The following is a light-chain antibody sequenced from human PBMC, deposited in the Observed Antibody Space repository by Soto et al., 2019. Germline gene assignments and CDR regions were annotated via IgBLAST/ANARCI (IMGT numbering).Light chain of an antibody. Sequence: QSVLTQPPSASGSPGQSVTISCTGSSSDIGGYDFVSWYQQHPGKVPKLLIYEVTKRPSGVPDRFSGSKSGNTASLTVSGLQADDEADYYCSLYTSENTYVFGTGTKLTVL. CDR1: SSDIGGYDF. V-gene: IGLV2-8*01. J-gene: IGLJ1*01. CDR2: EVT. CDR3: SLYTSENTYV.